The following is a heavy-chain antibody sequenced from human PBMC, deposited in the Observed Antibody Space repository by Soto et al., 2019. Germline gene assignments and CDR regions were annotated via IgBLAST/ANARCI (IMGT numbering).Heavy chain of an antibody. CDR2: ISGSGGST. J-gene: IGHJ6*02. Sequence: EVQLLESGGGLVQPGGSLRLSCAASGFTFSSYAMSWVRQAPGKGLEWVSAISGSGGSTYYADSVKGRFNIARDNSKNTLYLQMNSLGADDTAVYYCAKADPYCSGGSCYSYYYYGMDVWGQGTTVTVSS. D-gene: IGHD2-15*01. CDR3: AKADPYCSGGSCYSYYYYGMDV. V-gene: IGHV3-23*01. CDR1: GFTFSSYA.